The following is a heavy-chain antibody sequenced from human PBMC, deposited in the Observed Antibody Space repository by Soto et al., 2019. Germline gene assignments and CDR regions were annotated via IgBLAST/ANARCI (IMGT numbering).Heavy chain of an antibody. D-gene: IGHD2-15*01. J-gene: IGHJ4*02. CDR1: GYSFTGYY. V-gene: IGHV1-2*04. Sequence: ALVKVSCKASGYSFTGYYMHWVRQAPGQGLEWMGWINPNSGGTNYAQKFQGWVTMTRDTSISTAYMELRRLRSDDTAVYYCAREDCSGGSCSGFDYWGQGTLVTVSS. CDR2: INPNSGGT. CDR3: AREDCSGGSCSGFDY.